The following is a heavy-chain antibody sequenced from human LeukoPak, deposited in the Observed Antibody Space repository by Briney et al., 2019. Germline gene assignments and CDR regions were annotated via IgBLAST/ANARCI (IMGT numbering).Heavy chain of an antibody. J-gene: IGHJ6*03. Sequence: SETLSLTCAVYGGSFSGYYWSWIRQPPGKGLEWIGEINHSGSTNYNPSLKSRVTISVDTSKNQFSLKLSSVTAADTAVYYCASLYYYYMDVWGKGTTVTISS. V-gene: IGHV4-34*01. CDR2: INHSGST. CDR3: ASLYYYYMDV. CDR1: GGSFSGYY.